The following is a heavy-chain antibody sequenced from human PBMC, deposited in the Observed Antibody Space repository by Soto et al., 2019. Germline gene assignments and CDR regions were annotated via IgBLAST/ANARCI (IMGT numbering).Heavy chain of an antibody. CDR2: IFSNDEK. J-gene: IGHJ6*02. CDR3: ARIRRSAGAKVYYYYGMDV. CDR1: GFSLSNARMG. Sequence: QVTLKESGPVLVKPTETLTLTCTVSGFSLSNARMGVSWIRQPPGKALEWLAHIFSNDEKSYSTSLKSRLTISKDTSKSQVVLTMTNMDPVDTATYYCARIRRSAGAKVYYYYGMDVWGQGTTVTVSS. V-gene: IGHV2-26*01. D-gene: IGHD1-26*01.